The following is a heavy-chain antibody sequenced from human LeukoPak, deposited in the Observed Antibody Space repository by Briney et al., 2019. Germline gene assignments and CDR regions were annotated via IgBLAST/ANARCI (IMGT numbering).Heavy chain of an antibody. J-gene: IGHJ6*03. D-gene: IGHD6-13*01. V-gene: IGHV3-15*01. CDR3: TTSGYSSNGYYYYYMDV. Sequence: GGPLRLSCAASGFTFSNAWMSWVRQAPGKGLEWVGRIKSKTDGGTTDYAAPVKGRFTISRDDSKNTLYLQMNSLKTEDTAVYYCTTSGYSSNGYYYYYMDVWGKGTTVTVSS. CDR1: GFTFSNAW. CDR2: IKSKTDGGTT.